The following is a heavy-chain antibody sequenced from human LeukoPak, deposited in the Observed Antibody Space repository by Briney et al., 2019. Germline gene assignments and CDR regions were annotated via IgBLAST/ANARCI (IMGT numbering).Heavy chain of an antibody. J-gene: IGHJ4*02. CDR2: ITNSGDTT. D-gene: IGHD4-17*01. V-gene: IGHV3-23*01. CDR1: GFTFRSSA. CDR3: AKDVYGDYGAFDY. Sequence: GGSLRLSCAASGFTFRSSAMSWVRQAPGEGLEWVSVITNSGDTTHYADSVRGRFTISRDNSKSTLYLQMNSLRAEDTAIYYCAKDVYGDYGAFDYWGQGTLVTVSS.